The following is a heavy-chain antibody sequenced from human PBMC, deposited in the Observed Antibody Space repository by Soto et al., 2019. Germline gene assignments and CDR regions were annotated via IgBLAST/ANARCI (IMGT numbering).Heavy chain of an antibody. CDR2: ISSSSSYI. J-gene: IGHJ5*02. CDR3: AREPVDTAMVTHWFDP. V-gene: IGHV3-21*01. D-gene: IGHD5-18*01. Sequence: LRLSCAASGFTFSSYSMNWVRQAPGKGLEWVSSISSSSSYIYYADSVKGRFTISRDNAKNSLYLQMNSLRAEDTAVYYCAREPVDTAMVTHWFDPWGQGTLVTVSS. CDR1: GFTFSSYS.